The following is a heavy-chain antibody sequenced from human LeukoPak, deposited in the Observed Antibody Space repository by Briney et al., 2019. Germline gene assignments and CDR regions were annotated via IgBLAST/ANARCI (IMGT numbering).Heavy chain of an antibody. V-gene: IGHV4-59*01. CDR1: GGSIRSYY. J-gene: IGHJ4*02. CDR2: IYYSGST. D-gene: IGHD4-17*01. Sequence: SSETLSLTCTVSGGSIRSYYWSWIRQPPGKGLEWIGYIYYSGSTNYNPSLKSRVSISVDTSKNQFSLKLSSVTAADTAVYYCARMGSTVTMLYPFDHWGQGTLVTVSS. CDR3: ARMGSTVTMLYPFDH.